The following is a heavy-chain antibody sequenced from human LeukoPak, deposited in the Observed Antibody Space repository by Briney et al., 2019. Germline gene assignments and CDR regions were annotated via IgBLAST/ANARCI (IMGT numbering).Heavy chain of an antibody. V-gene: IGHV3-23*01. Sequence: PGGSLRLSCAASGFTFSSYAMRWVRQAPGKGLEWVSAISGSGGSTYYADSVKGRFTISRDNSKNTLYLQMKSLRAEDTAVYYCAKGPRFLEWLPPDPYFDYWGQGTLVTVSS. J-gene: IGHJ4*02. CDR3: AKGPRFLEWLPPDPYFDY. D-gene: IGHD3-3*01. CDR1: GFTFSSYA. CDR2: ISGSGGST.